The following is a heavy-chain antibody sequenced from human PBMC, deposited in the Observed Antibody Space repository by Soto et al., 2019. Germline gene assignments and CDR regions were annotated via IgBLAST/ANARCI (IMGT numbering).Heavy chain of an antibody. Sequence: GESLKISCKGSGYSFTSYWIGWVRQMPGKGLEWMGIIYPGDSDTRYSPSFQGQVTISADKSISTAYLQWSSLKASDTAMYYCARHDVGYCSGGGCYSTYYYMDVWGKGTTVTVSS. CDR3: ARHDVGYCSGGGCYSTYYYMDV. V-gene: IGHV5-51*01. CDR2: IYPGDSDT. CDR1: GYSFTSYW. D-gene: IGHD2-15*01. J-gene: IGHJ6*03.